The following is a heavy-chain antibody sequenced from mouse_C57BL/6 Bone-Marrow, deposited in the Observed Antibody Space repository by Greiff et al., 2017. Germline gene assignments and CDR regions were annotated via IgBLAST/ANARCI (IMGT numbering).Heavy chain of an antibody. V-gene: IGHV1-52*01. D-gene: IGHD1-1*01. J-gene: IGHJ2*01. CDR1: GYTFTSYW. CDR2: IDPSDSET. CDR3: ARRRYGSSYGFDY. Sequence: QVHVKQPGAELVRPGSSVKLSCKASGYTFTSYWMHWVKQRPIQGLEWIGNIDPSDSETPYNQKFKDKATLTVDKSSSTAYMQLSSLTSEDSAVYYCARRRYGSSYGFDYWGQGTTLTVSS.